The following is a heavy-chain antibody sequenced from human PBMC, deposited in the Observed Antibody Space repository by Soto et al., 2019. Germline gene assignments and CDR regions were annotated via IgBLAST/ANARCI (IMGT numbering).Heavy chain of an antibody. Sequence: PSETLSLTCTVSGGSMTGYYWSYIRQPAGKGLEWIGRIYINGRTNYNPSLRSRVTMSVDASKSQVSLELTSVTAADTAVYFCARENGAYGFDSWGQGTLVTVSS. CDR3: ARENGAYGFDS. CDR2: IYINGRT. D-gene: IGHD3-10*01. V-gene: IGHV4-4*07. CDR1: GGSMTGYY. J-gene: IGHJ5*01.